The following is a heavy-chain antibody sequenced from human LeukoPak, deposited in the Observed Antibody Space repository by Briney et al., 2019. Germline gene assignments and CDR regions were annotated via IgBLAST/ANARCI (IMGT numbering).Heavy chain of an antibody. CDR3: ARDDKRHCSGGSCPAYFDY. D-gene: IGHD2-15*01. CDR2: ISADNGNT. J-gene: IGHJ4*02. CDR1: GYTFANYG. V-gene: IGHV1-18*01. Sequence: ASVKVSCKASGYTFANYGISWVRQAPGQGLEWIAWISADNGNTNYALKHRGRVTMTTDTSTSTAYLELRSLRSDDTALYYCARDDKRHCSGGSCPAYFDYWGQGTLVTVSS.